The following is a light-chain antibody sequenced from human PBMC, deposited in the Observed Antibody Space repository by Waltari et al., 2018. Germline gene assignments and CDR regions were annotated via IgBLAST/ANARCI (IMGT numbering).Light chain of an antibody. V-gene: IGLV3-1*01. CDR2: QDN. CDR3: QVWDSSTGV. J-gene: IGLJ2*01. Sequence: SYELTQPPSVSVAPGQTATIICSGDNLDYKYASWYQQKPGQSPVLVIYQDNRRPSGIPERFAGSSSGNTATLTISGTQAMDEADYYCQVWDSSTGVFGGGTKLTVL. CDR1: NLDYKY.